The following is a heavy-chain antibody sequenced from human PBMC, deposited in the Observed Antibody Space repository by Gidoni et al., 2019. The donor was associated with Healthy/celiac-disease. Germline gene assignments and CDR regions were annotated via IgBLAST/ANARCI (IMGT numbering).Heavy chain of an antibody. V-gene: IGHV3-30*18. D-gene: IGHD3-22*01. CDR1: GFTFSSYG. J-gene: IGHJ4*02. CDR3: AKDFQGWGVVVIPHFDY. Sequence: QVQLVESGGAVVQPGRSLRLSCAASGFTFSSYGMHWVRQAPGKGLEWVAVILYDGSNKYYADSGKGRFTISRDNSKNTLYLQMNSLEAEDTAVYYCAKDFQGWGVVVIPHFDYWGQGTLVTVSS. CDR2: ILYDGSNK.